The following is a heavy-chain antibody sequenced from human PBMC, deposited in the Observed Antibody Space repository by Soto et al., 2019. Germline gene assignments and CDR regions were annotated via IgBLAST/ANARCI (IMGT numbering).Heavy chain of an antibody. Sequence: SETLSLTCTVSGGSISNYYWIWIRQPPGKGLEWIGYIYYSGSINYNPSLKSRVTISEDTSKNQFSLKMSPVTAADTAVYYCAREIAVAGTHYFDYWGQGTLVTVSS. V-gene: IGHV4-59*01. J-gene: IGHJ4*02. CDR2: IYYSGSI. CDR1: GGSISNYY. CDR3: AREIAVAGTHYFDY. D-gene: IGHD6-19*01.